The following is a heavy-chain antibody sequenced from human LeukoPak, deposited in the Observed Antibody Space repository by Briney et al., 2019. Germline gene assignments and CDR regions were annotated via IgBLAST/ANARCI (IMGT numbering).Heavy chain of an antibody. J-gene: IGHJ4*01. CDR3: GRTTIFGVVGDY. V-gene: IGHV4-39*01. CDR2: IYYSGST. D-gene: IGHD3-3*01. CDR1: GGSISSSSYY. Sequence: SETLSLTCTVSGGSISSSSYYWGWIRQPPGKGLEWIGSIYYSGSTYYNPSLKSGVTISGDTPKNQFSLKLSSVTAADTAVYYCGRTTIFGVVGDYWGQGTLVTVSS.